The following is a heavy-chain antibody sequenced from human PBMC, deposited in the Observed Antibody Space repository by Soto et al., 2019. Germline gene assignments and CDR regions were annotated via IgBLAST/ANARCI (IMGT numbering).Heavy chain of an antibody. D-gene: IGHD3-10*01. CDR2: ISYDGSNK. CDR1: GFTFSSYA. J-gene: IGHJ6*02. Sequence: GGSVRLSCAASGFTFSSYAMHWVRQAPGKGLEWVAVISYDGSNKYYADSVKGRFTISRDDSKNTLYLQMNSLRAEDTAVYYCARSPVRGVIFYYYGMDVWGQGTTVTVSS. V-gene: IGHV3-30-3*01. CDR3: ARSPVRGVIFYYYGMDV.